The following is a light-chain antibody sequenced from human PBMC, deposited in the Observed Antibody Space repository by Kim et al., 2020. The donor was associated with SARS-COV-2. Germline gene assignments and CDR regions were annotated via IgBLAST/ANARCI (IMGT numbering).Light chain of an antibody. CDR3: QQSHTAPLLT. Sequence: SVGDRVTITCRASQNINSFLNWYQQRPGKAPKLLIYTASTLQIGVPSRFSGSGSGTDFTLTITSLQPEDFATYYCQQSHTAPLLTFGGGTKVDIK. V-gene: IGKV1-39*01. J-gene: IGKJ4*01. CDR1: QNINSF. CDR2: TAS.